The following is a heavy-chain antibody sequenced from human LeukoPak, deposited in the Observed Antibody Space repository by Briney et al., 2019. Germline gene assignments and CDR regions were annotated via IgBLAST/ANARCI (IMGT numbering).Heavy chain of an antibody. J-gene: IGHJ4*02. Sequence: ASVTVSCKASGYTFTSYGISWVRQAPGQGLEWMGWISAYNGNTNYAQKLQGRVTMTTDTSTSTAYMELRSLRSDDTAVYYCARDNGDDFWSGYYYPFDYWGQGTLVTVSS. CDR3: ARDNGDDFWSGYYYPFDY. CDR2: ISAYNGNT. D-gene: IGHD3-3*01. V-gene: IGHV1-18*01. CDR1: GYTFTSYG.